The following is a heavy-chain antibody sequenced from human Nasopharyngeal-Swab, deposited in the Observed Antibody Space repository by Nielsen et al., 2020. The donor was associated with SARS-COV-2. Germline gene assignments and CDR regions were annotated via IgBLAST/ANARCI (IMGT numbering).Heavy chain of an antibody. Sequence: GESLKISCVASGYSFRTYGMTWVRQAPGKGLEWVAAISGSGDISGSGGSTYYADSVKGRFTISRDNSKNTLSLQMNGLRAEDTAIYYCARGFYYGMDVWGQGTTVTVSS. V-gene: IGHV3-23*01. CDR1: GYSFRTYG. CDR3: ARGFYYGMDV. J-gene: IGHJ6*02. CDR2: ISGSGDISGSGGST.